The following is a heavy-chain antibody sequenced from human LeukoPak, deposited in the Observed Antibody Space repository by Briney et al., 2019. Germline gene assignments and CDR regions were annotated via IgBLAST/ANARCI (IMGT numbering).Heavy chain of an antibody. Sequence: GGSLRLSCAASGFTFSSYGMHWVRQAPGKGLEWVAVIWYDGSNKYYADSVKGRFTISRDNSKNTLYLQMSSLRAEDTAVYYCAKVSGSYSYYYYGMDVWGQGTTVTVSS. CDR3: AKVSGSYSYYYYGMDV. D-gene: IGHD1-26*01. J-gene: IGHJ6*02. CDR2: IWYDGSNK. V-gene: IGHV3-33*06. CDR1: GFTFSSYG.